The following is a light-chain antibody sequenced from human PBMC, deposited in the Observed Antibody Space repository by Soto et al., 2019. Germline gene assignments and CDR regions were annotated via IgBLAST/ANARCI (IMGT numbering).Light chain of an antibody. J-gene: IGKJ4*01. CDR2: WAA. CDR3: HQYLTTPLT. Sequence: DIVMTQSPDSLAVSLGERATINCKSSQSVLYSSNNKNYLGWYQQKAGQPPKLLIYWAATRESGVPDRFSGSGSGTDFTLTITSMHAEDVAVYYCHQYLTTPLTFGGGTKVDIK. CDR1: QSVLYSSNNKNY. V-gene: IGKV4-1*01.